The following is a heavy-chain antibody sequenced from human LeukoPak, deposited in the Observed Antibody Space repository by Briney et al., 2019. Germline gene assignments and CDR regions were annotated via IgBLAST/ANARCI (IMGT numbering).Heavy chain of an antibody. CDR1: GYSFTSYY. Sequence: ASVKVSCKASGYSFTSYYMHWVRQAPGQGLEWMGIIKPSDAYTSYAQKFQGRVTMTRDTSTSTVYMEVSSLRSGDTAVYYCAREEEGGTFDYWGQGTLVTVSS. V-gene: IGHV1-46*01. D-gene: IGHD3-16*01. J-gene: IGHJ4*02. CDR2: IKPSDAYT. CDR3: AREEEGGTFDY.